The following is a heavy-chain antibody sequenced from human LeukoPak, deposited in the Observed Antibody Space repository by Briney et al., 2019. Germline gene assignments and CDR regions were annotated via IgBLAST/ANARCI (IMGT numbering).Heavy chain of an antibody. V-gene: IGHV3-53*01. D-gene: IGHD6-13*01. CDR3: ARDHAAAAAGHAFDI. CDR2: IYSGGST. J-gene: IGHJ3*02. Sequence: PGGSLRLSCAASGFTVSINYMSWVRQAPGKGLEWVSVIYSGGSTYYADSVKGRFTISRDNSKNTLYLQMNSLRAEDTAVYYCARDHAAAAAGHAFDIWGQGTMVIVSS. CDR1: GFTVSINY.